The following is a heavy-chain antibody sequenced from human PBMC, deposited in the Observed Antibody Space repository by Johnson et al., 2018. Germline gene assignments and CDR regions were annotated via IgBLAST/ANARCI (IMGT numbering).Heavy chain of an antibody. CDR2: IYYSGST. CDR1: GGSISSYY. CDR3: ARVGIAARPNAFDI. V-gene: IGHV4-59*01. Sequence: QVQLQESGPGLVKPSETLSLTCTVSGGSISSYYWSWIRQPPGKGLEWIGYIYYSGSTNYNPPLQSRVTISVDTSKNQFSLKLSSGTAADTAVYYCARVGIAARPNAFDIWGQGTMVTVSS. D-gene: IGHD6-6*01. J-gene: IGHJ3*02.